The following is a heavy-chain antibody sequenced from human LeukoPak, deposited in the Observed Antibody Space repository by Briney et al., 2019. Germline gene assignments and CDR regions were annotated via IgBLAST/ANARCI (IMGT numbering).Heavy chain of an antibody. V-gene: IGHV1-69*04. CDR1: GGTFSSYA. J-gene: IGHJ4*02. Sequence: SVKVSCKASGGTFSSYAISWVRQAPGQGLEWMGRIIPILGIANYAQKFQGRVTITADKSTSTAYMELSSLRSEDTAVYYRARAGAVGATFDYWGQGTLVTVSS. CDR3: ARAGAVGATFDY. D-gene: IGHD1-26*01. CDR2: IIPILGIA.